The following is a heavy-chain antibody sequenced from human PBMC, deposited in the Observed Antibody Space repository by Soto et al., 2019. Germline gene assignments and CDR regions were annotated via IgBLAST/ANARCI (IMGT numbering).Heavy chain of an antibody. J-gene: IGHJ3*02. D-gene: IGHD6-19*01. CDR1: GYTFTSYG. CDR2: TSAYNGDK. Sequence: ASVKVYCEAAGYTFTSYGISWGRQAVGQALSRIGCTSAYNGDKNYAQQLQGRVTKTKDTTTRTAYMELRSLGSHDTPVYYHPRRRAEASFHAFDTGGQGTMVTVPS. V-gene: IGHV1-18*01. CDR3: PRRRAEASFHAFDT.